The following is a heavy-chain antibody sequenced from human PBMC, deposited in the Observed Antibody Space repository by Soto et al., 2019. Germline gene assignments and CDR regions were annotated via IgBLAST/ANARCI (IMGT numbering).Heavy chain of an antibody. CDR1: GGSITIGTDY. J-gene: IGHJ4*02. CDR3: ARFRGNTKLEDIVLVPAATPYGPYYFDY. CDR2: IHYSGTT. D-gene: IGHD2-2*01. Sequence: SETLSLTCDVSGGSITIGTDYWGWIRQPPGKGLEWIGNIHYSGTTNYNPSLKSRLSISVDTSKNQFSLKLSSVTAADTAVYYCARFRGNTKLEDIVLVPAATPYGPYYFDYWGQGTLVTVSS. V-gene: IGHV4-39*07.